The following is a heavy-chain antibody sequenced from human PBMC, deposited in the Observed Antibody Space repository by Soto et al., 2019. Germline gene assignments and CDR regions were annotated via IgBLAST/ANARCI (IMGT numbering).Heavy chain of an antibody. CDR2: LYYSGST. V-gene: IGHV4-39*01. Sequence: PSETLSLTCTVSGGSISSNNYYWGWIRQPPGKGLEWIGSLYYSGSTYYNPSLKSRVTISVDTSKSQFSLKLSSVTAAGTAVYYCARPGSPYYLYYYMDVWGKGTTVTVSS. CDR1: GGSISSNNYY. D-gene: IGHD3-22*01. J-gene: IGHJ6*03. CDR3: ARPGSPYYLYYYMDV.